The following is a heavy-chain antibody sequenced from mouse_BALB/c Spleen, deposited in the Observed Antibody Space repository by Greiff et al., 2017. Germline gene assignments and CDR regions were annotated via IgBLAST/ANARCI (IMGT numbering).Heavy chain of an antibody. V-gene: IGHV1-5*01. CDR1: GYTFTSYW. CDR2: IYPGNSDT. D-gene: IGHD1-1*01. Sequence: EVKLVESGTVLARPGASVKMSCKASGYTFTSYWMHWVKQRPGQGLEWIGAIYPGNSDTSYNQKFKGKAKLTAVTSTSTAYMELSSLTNEDSAVYYCTRHYYGSSSAWFAYWGQGTLVTVSA. CDR3: TRHYYGSSSAWFAY. J-gene: IGHJ3*01.